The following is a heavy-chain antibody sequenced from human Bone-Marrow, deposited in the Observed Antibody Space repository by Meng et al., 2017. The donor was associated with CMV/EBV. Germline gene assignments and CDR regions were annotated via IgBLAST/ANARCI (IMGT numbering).Heavy chain of an antibody. CDR3: ARDASRGYYYYGMDV. CDR2: IYYSGST. J-gene: IGHJ6*02. CDR1: GGSISSYY. V-gene: IGHV4-59*01. Sequence: GPLRLSCTVSGGSISSYYWSWIRQPPGKGLEWIGYIYYSGSTNYNPSLKSRVTISVDTSKNQFSLKLTSVTAADTAVYYCARDASRGYYYYGMDVWGQGTTVTVSS.